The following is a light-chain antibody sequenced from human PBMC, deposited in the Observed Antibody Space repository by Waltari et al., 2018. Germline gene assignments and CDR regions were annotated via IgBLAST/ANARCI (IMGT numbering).Light chain of an antibody. CDR3: SSFTTSSTQV. CDR2: EVS. Sequence: QSALTQPAPVSGSPGHSITISCTGTSSEVGAYDYVPRYQQNPGKAPKLMIFEVSNRPSGASIRFSGSKSGNTASLTISGLLPEDEADYYCSSFTTSSTQVFGTGTKVTVL. V-gene: IGLV2-14*01. J-gene: IGLJ1*01. CDR1: SSEVGAYDY.